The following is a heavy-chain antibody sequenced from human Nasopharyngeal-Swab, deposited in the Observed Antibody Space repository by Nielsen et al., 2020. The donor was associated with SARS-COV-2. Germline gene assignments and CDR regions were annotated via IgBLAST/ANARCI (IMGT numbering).Heavy chain of an antibody. D-gene: IGHD3-22*01. CDR1: GYTLTSYG. Sequence: ASVKVSCKASGYTLTSYGINWVRQAPGQGLEWMGWISDYNGQTHHVQTLRGRVTMTTDTSTSTVYMELRSLRSDDTAVYFCARDNYDSRGYPGDAFDLWGQGTMVTVSS. J-gene: IGHJ3*01. CDR2: ISDYNGQT. CDR3: ARDNYDSRGYPGDAFDL. V-gene: IGHV1-18*01.